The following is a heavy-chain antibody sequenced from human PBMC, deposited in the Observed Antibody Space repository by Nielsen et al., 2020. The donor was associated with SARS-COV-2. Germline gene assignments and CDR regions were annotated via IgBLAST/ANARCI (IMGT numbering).Heavy chain of an antibody. Sequence: SLKISCAASGFTFDDYAMHWVRQAPGKGLEWVSGISWNSGSIGYADSVKGRFTISRDNAKNSLYLQMNSLRAEDTALYYCAKDYRYCSGGSCYSGHYGMDVWGQGTTVTVSS. CDR1: GFTFDDYA. CDR2: ISWNSGSI. J-gene: IGHJ6*02. V-gene: IGHV3-9*01. D-gene: IGHD2-15*01. CDR3: AKDYRYCSGGSCYSGHYGMDV.